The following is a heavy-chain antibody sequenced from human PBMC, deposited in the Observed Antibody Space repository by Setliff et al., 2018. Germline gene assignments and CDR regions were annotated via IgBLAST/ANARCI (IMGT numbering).Heavy chain of an antibody. CDR2: IYTSGST. CDR1: GGSISSYY. CDR3: AMWQLGWFDP. D-gene: IGHD1-26*01. Sequence: SETLSLTCTVSGGSISSYYWSWIRQPPWKGLEWIGYIYTSGSTNYNPSLKSRVTTSIDTSKNQFSLKLSSVTAADTAVYYCAMWQLGWFDPWGQGTLVTVSS. V-gene: IGHV4-4*08. J-gene: IGHJ5*02.